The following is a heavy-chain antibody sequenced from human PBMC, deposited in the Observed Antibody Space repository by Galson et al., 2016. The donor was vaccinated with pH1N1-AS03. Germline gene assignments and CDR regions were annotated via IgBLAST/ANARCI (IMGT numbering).Heavy chain of an antibody. Sequence: ETLSLTCTVSGAGGSFSGYYWNWIRQPPGKGLEWIGNMYYSGTTNYNPSLKSRATMSVDTSRNQFSLRLSSVTAADTAIYYCARSIPGVMMQDGMDVWGQGTTVTVSS. CDR1: GAGGSFSGYY. CDR2: MYYSGTT. V-gene: IGHV4-59*01. CDR3: ARSIPGVMMQDGMDV. D-gene: IGHD3-16*01. J-gene: IGHJ6*02.